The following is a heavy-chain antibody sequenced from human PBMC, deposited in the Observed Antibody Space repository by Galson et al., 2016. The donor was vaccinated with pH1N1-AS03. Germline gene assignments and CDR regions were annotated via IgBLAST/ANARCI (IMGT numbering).Heavy chain of an antibody. V-gene: IGHV5-51*01. J-gene: IGHJ4*02. Sequence: QSGAEVKKPGESLKISCKGSEYSFPNYWIAWVRQMPGKGLEWVGLIYPGDSDTRYSPSFQGQVTFSADKSIDTAYLQWSSLQASDTALYYGARVRDATSWEYFFDYWGQGTLVTVSS. D-gene: IGHD6-13*01. CDR3: ARVRDATSWEYFFDY. CDR2: IYPGDSDT. CDR1: EYSFPNYW.